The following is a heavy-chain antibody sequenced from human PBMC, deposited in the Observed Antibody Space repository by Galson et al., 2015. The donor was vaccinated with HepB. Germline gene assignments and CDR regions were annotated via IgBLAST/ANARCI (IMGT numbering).Heavy chain of an antibody. J-gene: IGHJ6*02. CDR2: ISNSGTTI. V-gene: IGHV3-11*01. D-gene: IGHD3-3*01. CDR1: GFTFSNSY. CDR3: ARERVVIPTTGMDV. Sequence: SLRLSCAASGFTFSNSYMSWIRQAPGKGLEWVSYISNSGTTIHYAASVKGQFTISRDNAKNSLYLQINRLRAEDTAVYYCARERVVIPTTGMDVWGQGTTVTVSS.